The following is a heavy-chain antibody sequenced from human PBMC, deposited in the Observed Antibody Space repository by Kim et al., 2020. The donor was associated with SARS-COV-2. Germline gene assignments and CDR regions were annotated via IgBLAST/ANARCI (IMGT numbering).Heavy chain of an antibody. CDR3: AKRGPYGGNANCYSEV. V-gene: IGHV3-23*01. Sequence: VKGRFTISRDNYKNTLFLQMNSLRAEDTAVYYCAKRGPYGGNANCYSEVWGQGTAVTVSS. J-gene: IGHJ6*02. D-gene: IGHD2-21*02.